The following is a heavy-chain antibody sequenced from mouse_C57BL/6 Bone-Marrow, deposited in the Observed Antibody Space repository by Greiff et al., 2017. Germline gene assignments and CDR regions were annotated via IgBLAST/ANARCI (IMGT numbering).Heavy chain of an antibody. D-gene: IGHD1-1*02. CDR2: IDPENGDT. CDR3: TTLWYFDY. CDR1: GFNIKDDY. V-gene: IGHV14-4*01. Sequence: VKLVESGAELVRPGASVKLSCTASGFNIKDDYMPWVKQRPEQGLEWIGWIDPENGDTEYASKFQGKATITADTSSNTAYLQLSSLTSEDTAVYYCTTLWYFDYWGQGTTLTVSS. J-gene: IGHJ2*01.